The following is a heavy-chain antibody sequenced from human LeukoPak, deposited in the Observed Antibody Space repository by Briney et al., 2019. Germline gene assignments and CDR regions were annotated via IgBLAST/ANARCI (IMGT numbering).Heavy chain of an antibody. J-gene: IGHJ4*02. V-gene: IGHV3-74*01. CDR3: TRGWPQNHALFDY. CDR2: INSDGGIT. Sequence: GGSLRLSCTASGFTFTTYWMHWVRQTPEKGLVWVSRINSDGGITTYADSVKGRFTISRDNAKNTLYLQMNSLRAEDTAVYYCTRGWPQNHALFDYWGQGALVTVSS. D-gene: IGHD2-2*01. CDR1: GFTFTTYW.